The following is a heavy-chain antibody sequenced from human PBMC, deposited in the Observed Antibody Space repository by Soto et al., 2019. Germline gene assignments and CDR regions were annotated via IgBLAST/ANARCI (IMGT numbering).Heavy chain of an antibody. CDR3: ATHGLGVSSPPYFVN. Sequence: QLVQSGSEVKKPGSSVKVSCQASGGTFSGYVVTWVRQAPGQGLEWMGEFVPLFGTTNHAQRFSGRITITAEESTSTAYMELRTLRSDDTAVYYCATHGLGVSSPPYFVNWGQGTLVTVSS. D-gene: IGHD3-16*01. V-gene: IGHV1-69*01. CDR1: GGTFSGYV. CDR2: FVPLFGTT. J-gene: IGHJ4*02.